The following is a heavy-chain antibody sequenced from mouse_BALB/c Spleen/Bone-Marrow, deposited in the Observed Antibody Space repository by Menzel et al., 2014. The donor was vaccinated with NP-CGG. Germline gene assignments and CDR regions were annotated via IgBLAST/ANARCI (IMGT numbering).Heavy chain of an antibody. CDR3: ARELGRCSFDV. J-gene: IGHJ1*01. Sequence: QVQLQQSGAELVRPGTSVKASCKASGYAFTNYFIEWIKQRPGKGLEWIGVINPGSGGTNYNEKFKVKATLTADKSSNTAYMQLSSLTSDDSAIYFCARELGRCSFDVWGAGTTVTVSS. V-gene: IGHV1-54*01. D-gene: IGHD4-1*01. CDR2: INPGSGGT. CDR1: GYAFTNYF.